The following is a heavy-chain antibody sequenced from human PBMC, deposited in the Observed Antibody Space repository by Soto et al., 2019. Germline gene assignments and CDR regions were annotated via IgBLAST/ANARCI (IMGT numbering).Heavy chain of an antibody. V-gene: IGHV3-53*01. D-gene: IGHD3-10*01. CDR3: ARGMVRGVSAFDY. CDR2: IYSGGST. Sequence: GSLRLSCAASGFTVSSNYMSWVRQAPGKGLEWVSVIYSGGSTYYADSVKGRFTISRDNSKNTLYLQMNSLRAEDTAVYYCARGMVRGVSAFDYWGQGTLVTVSS. J-gene: IGHJ4*02. CDR1: GFTVSSNY.